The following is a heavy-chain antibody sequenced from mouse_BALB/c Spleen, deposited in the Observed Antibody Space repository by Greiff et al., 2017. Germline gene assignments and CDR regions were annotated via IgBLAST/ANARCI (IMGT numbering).Heavy chain of an antibody. Sequence: EVKLVESGGGLVQPGGSRKLSCAASGFTFSSFGMHWVRQAPEKGLEWVAYISSGSSTIYYADTVKGRFTISRDNPKNTLFLQMTSLRSEDTAMYYCARGGTVDFDYWGQGTTLTVSS. J-gene: IGHJ2*01. D-gene: IGHD1-1*01. CDR2: ISSGSSTI. V-gene: IGHV5-17*02. CDR1: GFTFSSFG. CDR3: ARGGTVDFDY.